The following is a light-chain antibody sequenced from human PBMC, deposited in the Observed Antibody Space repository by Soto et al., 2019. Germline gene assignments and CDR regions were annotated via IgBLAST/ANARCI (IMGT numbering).Light chain of an antibody. V-gene: IGKV1-13*02. J-gene: IGKJ5*01. CDR2: YVS. Sequence: AIQVTQSPSSLSASVGDRVTITCLASQDIRGALAWYQQKPGKPPKLLIYYVSTLENGVPSRFSGYSSGTQFTLTLSGLPPEDFGTFYCQQFNSYPVTFGHGTRLDIK. CDR3: QQFNSYPVT. CDR1: QDIRGA.